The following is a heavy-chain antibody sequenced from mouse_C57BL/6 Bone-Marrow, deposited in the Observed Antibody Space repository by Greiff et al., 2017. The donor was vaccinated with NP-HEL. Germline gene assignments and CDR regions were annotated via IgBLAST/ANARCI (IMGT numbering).Heavy chain of an antibody. J-gene: IGHJ3*01. Sequence: VKVVESGAELARPGASVKLSCKASGYTFTSYGISWVKQRTGQGLEWIGEIYPRSGNTYYNEKFKGKATLTADKSSSTAYMELRSLTSEDSAVYCCARSHYYGSSLAWFAYWGQGTLVTVSA. CDR2: IYPRSGNT. CDR1: GYTFTSYG. CDR3: ARSHYYGSSLAWFAY. V-gene: IGHV1-81*01. D-gene: IGHD1-1*01.